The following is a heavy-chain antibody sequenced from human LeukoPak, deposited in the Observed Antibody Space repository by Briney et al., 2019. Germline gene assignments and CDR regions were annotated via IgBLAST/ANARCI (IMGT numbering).Heavy chain of an antibody. Sequence: GGSLRLSCAASGFTFNSYVMSWVRQAPGKGLEWVSAINGGGGNTYYADSVKGRFTISRDNSKNMVYLQMNTLRVDDTAVYYCAKSVVVITFRFDDWGQGALVTVSS. J-gene: IGHJ4*02. CDR2: INGGGGNT. CDR3: AKSVVVITFRFDD. CDR1: GFTFNSYV. V-gene: IGHV3-23*01. D-gene: IGHD2-15*01.